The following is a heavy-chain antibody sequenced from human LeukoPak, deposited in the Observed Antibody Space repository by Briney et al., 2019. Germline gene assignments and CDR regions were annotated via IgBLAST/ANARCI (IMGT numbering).Heavy chain of an antibody. J-gene: IGHJ4*02. Sequence: SQTLSLTCAISGDSVSSNSAAWNWIRQSPSRGLEWLGRTFYRSKWNFDYAMSVKGRIIIIPDTSKSHFSLQLDSVTPEDTALYYCAREGEAGTSYFFFDSWGQGTLVTVSS. CDR3: AREGEAGTSYFFFDS. D-gene: IGHD1-7*01. V-gene: IGHV6-1*01. CDR2: TFYRSKWNF. CDR1: GDSVSSNSAA.